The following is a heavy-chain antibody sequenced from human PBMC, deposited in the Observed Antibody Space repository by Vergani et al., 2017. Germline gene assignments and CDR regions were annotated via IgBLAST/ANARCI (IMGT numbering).Heavy chain of an antibody. CDR2: IDRNYGVK. Sequence: EVQLVESGGGLVQPGGSLRLSCTASGFTFQAFAFHWVRQVSGRGLEWVSGIDRNYGVKNGNSFEGRFSISRDNAKKAVFLQMNSLKIEDTAVYYCTRDAVTIWEHIVVVTAPPVYYYYYYGMDVWGQGTTVTVSS. CDR3: TRDAVTIWEHIVVVTAPPVYYYYYYGMDV. V-gene: IGHV3-9*01. D-gene: IGHD2-21*02. CDR1: GFTFQAFA. J-gene: IGHJ6*02.